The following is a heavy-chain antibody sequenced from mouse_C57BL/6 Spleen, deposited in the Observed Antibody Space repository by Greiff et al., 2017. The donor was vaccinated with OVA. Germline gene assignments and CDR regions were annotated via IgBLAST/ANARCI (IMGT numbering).Heavy chain of an antibody. V-gene: IGHV1-61*01. J-gene: IGHJ2*01. Sequence: VQLQQPGAELVRPGSSVKLSCKASGYTFTSYWMDWVKQRPGQGLEWIGNIYPSDSETHYNQKFKDKATLTVDKSSSTAYMQLSSLTSEDSAVYYCARRDYDVEYYFDYWGQGTTLTVSS. CDR2: IYPSDSET. CDR1: GYTFTSYW. D-gene: IGHD2-4*01. CDR3: ARRDYDVEYYFDY.